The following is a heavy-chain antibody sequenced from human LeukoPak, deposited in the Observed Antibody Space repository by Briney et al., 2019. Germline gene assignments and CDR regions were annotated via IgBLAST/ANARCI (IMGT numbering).Heavy chain of an antibody. CDR3: AHKPDTKGWFDP. D-gene: IGHD2-8*01. J-gene: IGHJ5*02. CDR1: GFSLSTGGVG. CDR2: IYWNDDK. Sequence: ESGPTLVNPTQTLTLTCTFSGFSLSTGGVGVGWIRQPPGKALEWLTVIYWNDDKRYSPSLKSRLTVTKDTSKNQVVLTMTNMDPVDTATYFCAHKPDTKGWFDPWGQGTLVTVSS. V-gene: IGHV2-5*01.